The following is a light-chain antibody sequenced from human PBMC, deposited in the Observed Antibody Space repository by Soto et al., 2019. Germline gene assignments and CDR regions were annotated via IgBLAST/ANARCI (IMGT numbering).Light chain of an antibody. V-gene: IGKV1-39*01. CDR1: QTINNY. CDR2: GAS. CDR3: QQVYGFPHT. J-gene: IGKJ2*01. Sequence: DIQMTQPPSSLSASVGDRVTITCRTSQTINNYLNWYRQKPGKVPEVLIYGASSLQRGVSSRFTGSASGTYFTLTISSLQREDSATYCCQQVYGFPHTFGQGTKVEV.